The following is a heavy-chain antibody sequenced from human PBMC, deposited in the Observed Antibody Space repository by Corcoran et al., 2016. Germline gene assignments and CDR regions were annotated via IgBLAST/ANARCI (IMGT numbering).Heavy chain of an antibody. CDR3: ARDGRGIAAAGTRYYYYGMDV. Sequence: QVQLVQSGAEVKKPGSSVKVSCKASGGTFSSYAISWVRQAPGQGLEWMGGIIPIFGTANYTQKFQGRVTITADESTGTAYMELSSLRSEDPAVYYCARDGRGIAAAGTRYYYYGMDVWGQGTTVTVSS. D-gene: IGHD6-13*01. J-gene: IGHJ6*02. CDR2: IIPIFGTA. V-gene: IGHV1-69*01. CDR1: GGTFSSYA.